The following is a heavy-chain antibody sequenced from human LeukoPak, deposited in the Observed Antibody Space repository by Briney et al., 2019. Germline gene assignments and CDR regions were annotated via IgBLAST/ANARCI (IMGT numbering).Heavy chain of an antibody. D-gene: IGHD1-1*01. J-gene: IGHJ4*02. V-gene: IGHV1-8*01. CDR2: MNPNSGNT. CDR1: GYIFTSYD. Sequence: ASVKVSCKASGYIFTSYDINWVRQATGQGLEWMGWMNPNSGNTGYAQKFQGRVTMTRNTSISTAYMELSSLRSEDTAVYYCARVVRPQLEFDYWGQGTLVTVSS. CDR3: ARVVRPQLEFDY.